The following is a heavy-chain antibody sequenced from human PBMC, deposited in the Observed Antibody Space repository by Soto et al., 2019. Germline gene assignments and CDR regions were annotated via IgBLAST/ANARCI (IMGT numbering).Heavy chain of an antibody. CDR1: GDSVSSNSAA. CDR2: TYYRSKWYN. V-gene: IGHV6-1*01. CDR3: ASSTRVSDKYAYFDY. D-gene: IGHD2-15*01. Sequence: HSQTLSLTCAISGDSVSSNSAAWNWIRQSPSRGLEWLGRTYYRSKWYNDYAVSVKSRITINPDTSKNQFSLQLNSVTPEDTAVYYCASSTRVSDKYAYFDYWGQGTLVTVSS. J-gene: IGHJ4*02.